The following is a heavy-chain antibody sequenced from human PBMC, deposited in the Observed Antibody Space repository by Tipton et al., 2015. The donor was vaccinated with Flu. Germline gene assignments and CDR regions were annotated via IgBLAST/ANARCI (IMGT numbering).Heavy chain of an antibody. V-gene: IGHV3-7*01. Sequence: GSLRLSCAASGFTFSSYWMSWVRQAPGKGLEWVAKIKQDGSEKYYVDSVKGRFTISRDNAKNSLYLQMNSLRAEDTAVYYCAREGEGVVISDYFDYWGQGTLVTVSS. CDR2: IKQDGSEK. CDR1: GFTFSSYW. CDR3: AREGEGVVISDYFDY. D-gene: IGHD3-22*01. J-gene: IGHJ4*02.